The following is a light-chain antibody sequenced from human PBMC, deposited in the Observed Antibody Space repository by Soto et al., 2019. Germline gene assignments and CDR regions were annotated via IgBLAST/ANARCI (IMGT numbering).Light chain of an antibody. CDR3: SSYTTSNTRQIV. CDR1: SSDVGSYSL. J-gene: IGLJ1*01. V-gene: IGLV2-14*02. Sequence: QSVLTQPASVSGSPGQSITISCTGTSSDVGSYSLVSWYQRHPGKAPKLMIYEVSNRPSGVSNRFSGSKSGNTASLTISGLQPEDEADYYCSSYTTSNTRQIVFGTGTKVTVL. CDR2: EVS.